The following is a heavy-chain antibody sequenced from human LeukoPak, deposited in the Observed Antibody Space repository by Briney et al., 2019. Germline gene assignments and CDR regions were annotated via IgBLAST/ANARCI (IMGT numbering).Heavy chain of an antibody. V-gene: IGHV3-30*02. D-gene: IGHD6-6*01. CDR1: GFTFSNYG. J-gene: IGHJ3*02. CDR2: IRYDGSIK. CDR3: AKDGGGKAAPNGGAFDI. Sequence: GGSLRLSGAASGFTFSNYGMHWVRQAPGKGLEWVAFIRYDGSIKYYADSVKGRFTISRDNSETTLYLQMNSLRAEDTAVYYCAKDGGGKAAPNGGAFDIWGQGTMVTVSS.